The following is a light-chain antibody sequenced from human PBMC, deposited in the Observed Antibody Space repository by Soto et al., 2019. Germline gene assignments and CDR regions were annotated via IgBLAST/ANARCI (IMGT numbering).Light chain of an antibody. CDR2: DVS. CDR1: SSDFGGYNY. Sequence: QSALTQPRSVSGSPGQSVTISCTGTSSDFGGYNYVSWYQHHPGKAPKLMIYDVSERPSGVPDRFSGSKSGNTASLTISGLQAEDEADYYCCSYAGTFYVFGTGTKLTAL. V-gene: IGLV2-11*01. J-gene: IGLJ1*01. CDR3: CSYAGTFYV.